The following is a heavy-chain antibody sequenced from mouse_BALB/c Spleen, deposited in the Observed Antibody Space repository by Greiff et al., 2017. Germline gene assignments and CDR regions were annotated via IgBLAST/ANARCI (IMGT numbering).Heavy chain of an antibody. V-gene: IGHV1-15*01. CDR1: GYTFTDYE. CDR3: TRYYDGPMDY. D-gene: IGHD2-3*01. J-gene: IGHJ4*01. Sequence: QVQLQQPGAELVKPGASVKLSCKASGYTFTDYEMHWVKQTPVHGLEWIGAIDPETGGTAYNQKFKGKATLTADKSSSTAYMELRSLTSEDSAVYYCTRYYDGPMDYWGQGTSVTVSS. CDR2: IDPETGGT.